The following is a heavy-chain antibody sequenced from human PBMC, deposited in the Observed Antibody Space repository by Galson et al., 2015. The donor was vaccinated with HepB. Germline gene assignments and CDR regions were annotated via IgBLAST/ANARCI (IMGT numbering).Heavy chain of an antibody. Sequence: SLRLSCAASGFTFSSYDMHWVRQAPGKGLERVAVIWHDGSNKYYADSVKGRFTISRDNSKNTLYLQMNSLRAEDTAVYYCARDGWLRLTGGPYGMDVWGQGTTVAASS. J-gene: IGHJ6*02. V-gene: IGHV3-33*01. CDR1: GFTFSSYD. CDR3: ARDGWLRLTGGPYGMDV. D-gene: IGHD5-12*01. CDR2: IWHDGSNK.